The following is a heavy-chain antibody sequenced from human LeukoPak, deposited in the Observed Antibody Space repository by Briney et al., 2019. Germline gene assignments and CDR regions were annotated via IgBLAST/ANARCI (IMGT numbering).Heavy chain of an antibody. CDR1: GFTFSSYS. CDR3: ARVWGSGAWGAFDI. Sequence: GGSLRLSCAASGFTFSSYSMNWVRQAPGKGLEWVSSISSSSSYIYYADSVKGRFTISRDNAKNSLYLQMNSLRAEDTAVYYCARVWGSGAWGAFDIWGQGTMVTVSS. J-gene: IGHJ3*02. CDR2: ISSSSSYI. D-gene: IGHD3-16*01. V-gene: IGHV3-21*01.